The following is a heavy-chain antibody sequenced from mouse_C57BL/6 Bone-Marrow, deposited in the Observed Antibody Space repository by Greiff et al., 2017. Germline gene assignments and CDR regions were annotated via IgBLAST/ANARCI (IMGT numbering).Heavy chain of an antibody. V-gene: IGHV1-15*01. CDR1: GYTFTDYE. CDR2: IDPETGGT. Sequence: VQLQQSGAELVRPGASVTLSCKASGYTFTDYEMHWVKQTPVHGLEWIGAIDPETGGTAYNQKFKGKAILTADKSSSTAYMERRSLTSEDSAVYYCTRAYDYDVGFAYWGQGTLVTVSA. D-gene: IGHD2-4*01. CDR3: TRAYDYDVGFAY. J-gene: IGHJ3*01.